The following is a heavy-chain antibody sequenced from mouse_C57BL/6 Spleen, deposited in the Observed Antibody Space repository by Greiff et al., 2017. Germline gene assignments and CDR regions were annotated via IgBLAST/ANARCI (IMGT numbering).Heavy chain of an antibody. Sequence: QVQLQQSGAELVKPGASVKISCKASGYAFSSYWMNWVKQRPGKGLEWIGQIYPGDGDTNYNGKFKGKATLTADKSSSTAYMQLSSLTSEDSAVYFCARSPFTTVVATNFDYWGQGTTLTVSS. CDR2: IYPGDGDT. CDR1: GYAFSSYW. J-gene: IGHJ2*01. CDR3: ARSPFTTVVATNFDY. V-gene: IGHV1-80*01. D-gene: IGHD1-1*01.